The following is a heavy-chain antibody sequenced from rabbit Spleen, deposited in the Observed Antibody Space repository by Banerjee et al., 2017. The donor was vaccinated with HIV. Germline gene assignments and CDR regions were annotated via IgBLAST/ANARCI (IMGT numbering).Heavy chain of an antibody. V-gene: IGHV1S45*01. CDR1: GFDLSTYG. D-gene: IGHD8-1*01. CDR2: IYTGTIGTT. CDR3: ARDVGSSFSSYGMDL. Sequence: EQLVESGGGLVQPGGSLKLSCKASGFDLSTYGVSWVRQAPGKGLEWIACIYTGTIGTTYYATWAKGRFTCSKISSTTVTLQMTSLTAADTATYFCARDVGSSFSSYGMDLWGPGTLVTVS. J-gene: IGHJ6*01.